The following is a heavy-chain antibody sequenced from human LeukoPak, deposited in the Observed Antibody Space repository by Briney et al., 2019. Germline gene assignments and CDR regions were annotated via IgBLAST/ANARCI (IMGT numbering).Heavy chain of an antibody. V-gene: IGHV3-7*03. CDR2: IKQDGSEK. J-gene: IGHJ4*02. CDR1: GFTFSSYW. D-gene: IGHD4-11*01. CDR3: AKAVGDFSNN. Sequence: GGSLRLSCAASGFTFSSYWMSWVRQAPGKGLEWVANIKQDGSEKYYVDSVKGRFTISRDNSKNTLYLQMNSLRAEDTAVYYCAKAVGDFSNNWGQGTLVTVSS.